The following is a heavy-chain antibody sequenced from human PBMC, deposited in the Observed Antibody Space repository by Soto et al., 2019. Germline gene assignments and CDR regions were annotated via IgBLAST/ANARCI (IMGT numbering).Heavy chain of an antibody. D-gene: IGHD2-21*01. Sequence: QVQLVQSGGEVKKPGASVTVSCKASGYTFINYHITWVRQAPGQGLEWMAWINTYNGMTDYAQRFLGRVTMTRDTSTSTAFMELRNLESDDTAVYFCAKSPRGEMATDWGQGTLVIVSS. V-gene: IGHV1-18*01. CDR1: GYTFINYH. CDR3: AKSPRGEMATD. CDR2: INTYNGMT. J-gene: IGHJ4*02.